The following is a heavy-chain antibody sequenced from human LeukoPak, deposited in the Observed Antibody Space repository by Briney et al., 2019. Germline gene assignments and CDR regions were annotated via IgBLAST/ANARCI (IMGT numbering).Heavy chain of an antibody. CDR2: IYYSGST. CDR1: GGSISSSSYY. V-gene: IGHV4-39*07. Sequence: SETLSLTCTVSGGSISSSSYYWGWIRQPPGKGLEWIGSIYYSGSTYYNPSLKSRVTISVDTSKNQFSLKLSSVTAADTAVYYCARDQSSGWSWGQGTLVTVSS. D-gene: IGHD6-19*01. J-gene: IGHJ4*02. CDR3: ARDQSSGWS.